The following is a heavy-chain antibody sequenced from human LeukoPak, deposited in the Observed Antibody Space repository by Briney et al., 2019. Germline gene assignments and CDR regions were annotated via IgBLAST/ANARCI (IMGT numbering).Heavy chain of an antibody. V-gene: IGHV4-4*09. J-gene: IGHJ3*02. Sequence: PSETLSLTCTVSGGSISSYYWSWIRQPPGKGLEWIGYIYTNGSTNYNPSLKSRVTISADTSKNQFSLKLSSVTAADTAVYYCARQGSSSCYSGTCAFDIWGQGTMVTVSS. D-gene: IGHD2-2*02. CDR3: ARQGSSSCYSGTCAFDI. CDR1: GGSISSYY. CDR2: IYTNGST.